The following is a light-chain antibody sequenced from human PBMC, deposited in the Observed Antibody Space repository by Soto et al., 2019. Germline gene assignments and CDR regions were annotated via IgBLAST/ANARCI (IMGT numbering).Light chain of an antibody. CDR1: ISAVGGYNY. V-gene: IGLV2-14*01. J-gene: IGLJ1*01. CDR2: DVS. Sequence: QSALTQPASVSGSPGQSITISCTGTISAVGGYNYVSWYQQHPGKAPKLLIYDVSNRPSGASNRFSGSKSGNTASLTISGLKAEDEADYYCSSYTGSTTLHYVFGTGTKLTVL. CDR3: SSYTGSTTLHYV.